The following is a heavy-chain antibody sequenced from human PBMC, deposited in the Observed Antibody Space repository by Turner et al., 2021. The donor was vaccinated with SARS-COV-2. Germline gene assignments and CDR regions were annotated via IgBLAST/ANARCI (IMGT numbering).Heavy chain of an antibody. J-gene: IGHJ4*02. V-gene: IGHV4-59*08. CDR3: ARQEWLRGYFDY. CDR2: IYYSGST. Sequence: VQLQESGPGLVKPSETLSLTCTVSGGSISSYYWNWIRQPPGKGLEWIGHIYYSGSTNYNPSLKSRVTILVDTSKNQFSLKLSSVTAADTAVYYCARQEWLRGYFDYWGQGTLVTVSS. D-gene: IGHD5-12*01. CDR1: GGSISSYY.